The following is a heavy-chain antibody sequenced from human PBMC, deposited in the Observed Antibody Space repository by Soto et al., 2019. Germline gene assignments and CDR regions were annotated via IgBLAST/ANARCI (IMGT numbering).Heavy chain of an antibody. J-gene: IGHJ4*02. Sequence: PDGSLRLSCAASGFTFSDYYMSWIRQAPGKGLEWISYISSSGNTVYYADSVEGRFTISRDNDQNSLYLQMNNLRAEDTAVYYCARDSRVYYGSGSSVDGWGQGTLVTVSS. D-gene: IGHD3-10*01. CDR1: GFTFSDYY. V-gene: IGHV3-11*01. CDR2: ISSSGNTV. CDR3: ARDSRVYYGSGSSVDG.